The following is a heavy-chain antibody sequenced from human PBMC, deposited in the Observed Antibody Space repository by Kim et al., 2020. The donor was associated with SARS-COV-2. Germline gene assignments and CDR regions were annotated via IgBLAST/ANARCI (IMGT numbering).Heavy chain of an antibody. V-gene: IGHV4-38-2*02. CDR1: GYSISSGYY. CDR2: IYHGGST. Sequence: SETLSLTCTVSGYSISSGYYWGWIRQPPGKGLEWIGSIYHGGSTYYNPSLKSRVTISVDTSKNQFSLKLSSVTAADTAVYYCARDKAYGMDVWGQGTTVTVSS. CDR3: ARDKAYGMDV. J-gene: IGHJ6*02.